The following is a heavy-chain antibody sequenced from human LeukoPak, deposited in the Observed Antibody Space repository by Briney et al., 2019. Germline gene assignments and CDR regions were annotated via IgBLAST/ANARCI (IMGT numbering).Heavy chain of an antibody. J-gene: IGHJ4*02. Sequence: ASVKVSCKASGYTFIGYYIHWVRQAPGQGLEWMGRTNPDSGDTNYAQSFQGRVTMTSDTSINTAYTELSRLTSNDTAVYYCARDLSSTPHWEFDYWGQGTLVTVSS. D-gene: IGHD1-26*01. V-gene: IGHV1-2*06. CDR2: TNPDSGDT. CDR3: ARDLSSTPHWEFDY. CDR1: GYTFIGYY.